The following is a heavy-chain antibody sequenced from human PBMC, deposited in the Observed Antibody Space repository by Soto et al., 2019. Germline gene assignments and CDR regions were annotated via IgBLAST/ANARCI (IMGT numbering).Heavy chain of an antibody. CDR3: AREPPRSSGWYADY. CDR1: GFTFSSYS. J-gene: IGHJ4*02. Sequence: EVQLVESGGGLVKPGGSLRLSCAASGFTFSSYSMNWVRQAPGKGLEWVSSISSSSSYIYYADSVKGRFTISRDNAKNSLYLQMNSLRAEDTAVYYCAREPPRSSGWYADYWGQGTLVTVSS. CDR2: ISSSSSYI. V-gene: IGHV3-21*01. D-gene: IGHD6-19*01.